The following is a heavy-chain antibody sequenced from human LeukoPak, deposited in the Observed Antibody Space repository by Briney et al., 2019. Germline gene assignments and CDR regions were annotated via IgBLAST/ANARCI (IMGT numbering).Heavy chain of an antibody. CDR3: ARDSSAYCSSTSCYTGYYYGMDV. V-gene: IGHV4-4*07. CDR2: IYTSGST. CDR1: GGSISSYY. J-gene: IGHJ6*02. Sequence: SETLSLTCTVSGGSISSYYWSWIRQPAGKGLEWIGRIYTSGSTNYNPSLKRRVTMSVDTSKNQFSLKLSSVTAADTAVYYCARDSSAYCSSTSCYTGYYYGMDVWGQGTTVTVSS. D-gene: IGHD2-2*02.